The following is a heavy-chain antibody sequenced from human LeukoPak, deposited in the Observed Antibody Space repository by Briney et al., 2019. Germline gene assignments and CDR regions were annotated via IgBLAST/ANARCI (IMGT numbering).Heavy chain of an antibody. CDR1: GFTFSNYA. Sequence: GGSLRLSCAASGFTFSNYAMSWVRQAPGKGLEWVSYISSSSSTIYYADSVKGRFIISRDSSKNTLYLRLSSLRAEDTAIYYCAQGYSSGWYPNWGQGSLVSVSS. CDR2: ISSSSSTI. CDR3: AQGYSSGWYPN. V-gene: IGHV3-23*01. D-gene: IGHD6-19*01. J-gene: IGHJ4*02.